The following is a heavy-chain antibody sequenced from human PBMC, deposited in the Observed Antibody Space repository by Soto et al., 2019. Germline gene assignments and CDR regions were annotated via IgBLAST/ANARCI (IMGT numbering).Heavy chain of an antibody. Sequence: PGGSLRLSCAASGFTFSSYSMNWVRQAPGKGLEWVSSISSSSSYIYYADSVKGRFTISRDNAKNSLYLQMNSLRAEDTAVYYCARHRKESPSVTARPGYWGKGTTVTVSS. V-gene: IGHV3-21*01. CDR3: ARHRKESPSVTARPGY. D-gene: IGHD6-6*01. J-gene: IGHJ6*04. CDR2: ISSSSSYI. CDR1: GFTFSSYS.